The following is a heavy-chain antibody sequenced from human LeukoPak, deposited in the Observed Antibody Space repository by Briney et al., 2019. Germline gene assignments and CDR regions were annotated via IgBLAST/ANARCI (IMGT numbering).Heavy chain of an antibody. V-gene: IGHV4-59*08. D-gene: IGHD3-22*01. J-gene: IGHJ4*02. CDR3: ARHLAPSSGYLTLDY. CDR1: GGSISPYY. CDR2: IYYNGIT. Sequence: SETLSLTCTVSGGSISPYYWSWIRQSPGKGLEWIAHIYYNGITSHNPSLKGRLTISVDTSKNQFSLKLSSVTAADTAVYYCARHLAPSSGYLTLDYWGQGTLVTVSS.